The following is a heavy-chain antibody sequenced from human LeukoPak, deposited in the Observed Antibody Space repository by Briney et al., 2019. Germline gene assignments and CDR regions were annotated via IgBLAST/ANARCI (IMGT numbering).Heavy chain of an antibody. CDR2: ISNSGGST. Sequence: GGSLRLSCAASGFTFSSYGMTWVRQAPGKGLVWVSIISNSGGSTYYADSAKGRFTISRDNSKNTLYLQMNSLGAEDTAVYYCAKGRDFDNFPDAFDIWGQGTMVTVSS. J-gene: IGHJ3*02. CDR1: GFTFSSYG. V-gene: IGHV3-23*01. D-gene: IGHD3-22*01. CDR3: AKGRDFDNFPDAFDI.